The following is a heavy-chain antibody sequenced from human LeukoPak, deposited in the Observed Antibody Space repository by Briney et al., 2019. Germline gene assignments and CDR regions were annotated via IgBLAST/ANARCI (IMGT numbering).Heavy chain of an antibody. V-gene: IGHV3-7*03. CDR2: INQDETQR. J-gene: IGHJ4*02. CDR1: GFTFSSSW. D-gene: IGHD2-2*01. CDR3: ARCRFSGTSCDFDC. Sequence: PGGSLRLSCVASGFTFSSSWMSWARQAPGRGLEWVANINQDETQRYYVDSVKGRFTISRDNAKNSLFLQMNSLRAEDTAVYYCARCRFSGTSCDFDCWGQGSLVIVSS.